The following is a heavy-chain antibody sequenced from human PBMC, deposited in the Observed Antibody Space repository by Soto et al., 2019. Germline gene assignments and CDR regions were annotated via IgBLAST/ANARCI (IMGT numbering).Heavy chain of an antibody. CDR3: ARGYSNFAFDY. CDR1: GGSISSGGYY. CDR2: IYYSGST. D-gene: IGHD4-4*01. J-gene: IGHJ4*02. V-gene: IGHV4-31*03. Sequence: SETLSLTCTVSGGSISSGGYYWSWIRQHPGKGLEWIGYIYYSGSTYYNPSLKSRVTISVDTSKNQFSLKLSSLTAADTAVYYCARGYSNFAFDYWGQGTLVTVSS.